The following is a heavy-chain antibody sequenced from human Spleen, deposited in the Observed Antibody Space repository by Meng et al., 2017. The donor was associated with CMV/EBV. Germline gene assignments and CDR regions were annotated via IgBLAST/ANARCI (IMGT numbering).Heavy chain of an antibody. CDR1: GFTFSSYR. J-gene: IGHJ6*02. CDR2: ISSTSDYI. V-gene: IGHV3-21*01. Sequence: GESLKISCAAFGFTFSSYRMNWVRRAPGKGLEWVSYISSTSDYIGYADSVKGRFTISRDNARNSLVLQMNSLRVEDTAVYYCARDVRGSDYYYGMDVWGQGTTVTVSS. CDR3: ARDVRGSDYYYGMDV. D-gene: IGHD3-10*01.